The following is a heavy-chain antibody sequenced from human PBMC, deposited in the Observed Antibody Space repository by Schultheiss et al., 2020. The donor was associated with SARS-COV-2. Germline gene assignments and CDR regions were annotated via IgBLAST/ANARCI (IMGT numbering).Heavy chain of an antibody. J-gene: IGHJ4*02. CDR1: GGTFSSYA. CDR3: ARDEGVSQWLVKHGTDY. V-gene: IGHV1-69*13. Sequence: SVKVSCKASGGTFSSYAISWVRQAPGQGLEWMGGIIPIFGTGNYAQKFQGRVTITADESTSTAYMELRSLRSDDTAVYYCARDEGVSQWLVKHGTDYWGQGTLVTVSS. D-gene: IGHD6-19*01. CDR2: IIPIFGTG.